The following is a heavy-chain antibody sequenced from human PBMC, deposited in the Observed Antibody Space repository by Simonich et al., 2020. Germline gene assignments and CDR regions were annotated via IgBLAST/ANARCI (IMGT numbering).Heavy chain of an antibody. CDR2: IYHSGST. J-gene: IGHJ4*02. Sequence: QLQLQESGPGLVKPSETLSLTCTVSGGSISSGYYWGWIRQPPGKGLEWIGSIYHSGSTYYNPSLKSRVTISVDTSKNQFSLKLSSVTAADTAVYYCARAHSRYCSGGSCYFDYWGQGTLVTVSS. V-gene: IGHV4-38-2*02. CDR1: GGSISSGYY. D-gene: IGHD2-15*01. CDR3: ARAHSRYCSGGSCYFDY.